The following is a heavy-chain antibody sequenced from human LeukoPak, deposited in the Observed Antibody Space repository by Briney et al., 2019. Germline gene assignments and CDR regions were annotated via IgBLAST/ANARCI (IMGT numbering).Heavy chain of an antibody. CDR1: GFTFSDYW. Sequence: GGSLRLSCAASGFTFSDYWMSWVRQAPGKGLEWVANIKQDGSVKYCVDSVRGRFTISRDNAQNSLYLQMSSLRADDTAVYYCARKGLGDYWGQGTLVTVSS. D-gene: IGHD3/OR15-3a*01. CDR3: ARKGLGDY. V-gene: IGHV3-7*03. J-gene: IGHJ4*02. CDR2: IKQDGSVK.